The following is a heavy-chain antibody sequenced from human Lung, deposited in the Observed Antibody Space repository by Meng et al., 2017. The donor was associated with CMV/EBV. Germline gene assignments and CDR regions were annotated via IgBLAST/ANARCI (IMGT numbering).Heavy chain of an antibody. Sequence: QVTLHQYGPRLLKPSQTLSLTCAISGDIVSSNRAAWHWIRQSPSRGLEWLGRTYYRSKWYHEYAVSVKSRITISPDTPKNQFSLQLNSMTPEDTAVYYCARGINGGCGDWGQGTLVTVSS. CDR3: ARGINGGCGD. CDR2: TYYRSKWYH. CDR1: GDIVSSNRAA. D-gene: IGHD4-23*01. V-gene: IGHV6-1*01. J-gene: IGHJ4*02.